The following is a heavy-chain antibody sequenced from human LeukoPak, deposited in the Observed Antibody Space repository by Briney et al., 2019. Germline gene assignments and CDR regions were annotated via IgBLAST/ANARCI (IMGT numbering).Heavy chain of an antibody. CDR1: GFTFSSYS. Sequence: GGSLRLSCAASGFTFSSYSMNWVRQAPGKGLGWVSYISSSGSTIYYADSVKGRFTISRDNAKNSLYLQMNSLRAEDTAVYYCARDLTGSGDYWGQGTLVTVSS. V-gene: IGHV3-48*04. CDR3: ARDLTGSGDY. J-gene: IGHJ4*02. CDR2: ISSSGSTI. D-gene: IGHD3-10*01.